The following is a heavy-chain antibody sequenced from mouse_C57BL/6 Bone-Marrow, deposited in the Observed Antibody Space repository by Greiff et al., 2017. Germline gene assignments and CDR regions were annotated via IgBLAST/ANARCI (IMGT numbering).Heavy chain of an antibody. D-gene: IGHD1-2*01. V-gene: IGHV1-39*01. Sequence: VQLQQSGPGLVQPGASVKISCKASGYSFTDYNMNWVKQSHGKSLEWLGVINPNYGTTSSNQKFNGTATLTVDQSSSTTYIQHTNLTAEDSGVYYCARSTARCAMDYWGQGTSVTVSS. CDR3: ARSTARCAMDY. CDR2: INPNYGTT. CDR1: GYSFTDYN. J-gene: IGHJ4*01.